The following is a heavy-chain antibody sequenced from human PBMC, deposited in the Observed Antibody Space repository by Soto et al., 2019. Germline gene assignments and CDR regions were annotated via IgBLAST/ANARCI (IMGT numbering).Heavy chain of an antibody. CDR1: GGSISSYY. J-gene: IGHJ6*02. CDR3: ARGGTLPAAILYNYYGMDV. V-gene: IGHV4-4*07. Sequence: ASETLSLTCTVSGGSISSYYWSWIRQPAGKGLEWIGRIYTSGSTNYNPSLKSRVTMSVDTSKNQFSLKLSSVTAADTAVYYCARGGTLPAAILYNYYGMDVWGQGTTVTVSS. CDR2: IYTSGST. D-gene: IGHD2-2*02.